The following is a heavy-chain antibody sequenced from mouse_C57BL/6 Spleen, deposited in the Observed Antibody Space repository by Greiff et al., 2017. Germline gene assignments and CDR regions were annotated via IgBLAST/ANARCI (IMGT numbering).Heavy chain of an antibody. CDR3: ARSRRSSDD. CDR1: GYTFTSYW. V-gene: IGHV1-61*01. D-gene: IGHD3-1*01. CDR2: IYPSDSET. Sequence: QVQLQQPGAELVRPGSSVKLSCKASGYTFTSYWMDWVKQRPGQGLEWIGNIYPSDSETHYNQKFKDKATLTVDKCSSTAYMQLSSLTSEDAAVYYCARSRRSSDDWGQGTTLTVSS. J-gene: IGHJ2*01.